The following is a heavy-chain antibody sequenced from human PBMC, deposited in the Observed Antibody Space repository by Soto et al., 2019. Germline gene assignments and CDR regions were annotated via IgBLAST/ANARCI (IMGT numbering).Heavy chain of an antibody. D-gene: IGHD6-13*01. CDR3: ARNELAGYSSSWPAEKNWFDP. J-gene: IGHJ5*02. CDR1: GYSFTSYW. V-gene: IGHV5-51*01. CDR2: IYPGDSDT. Sequence: PGESLKISCKGSGYSFTSYWIGWVRQMPWKGLEWMGIIYPGDSDTRYSPSFQGQVTISADKSISTAYLQWSSLKASDTAMYYCARNELAGYSSSWPAEKNWFDPWGQGTLVTVSS.